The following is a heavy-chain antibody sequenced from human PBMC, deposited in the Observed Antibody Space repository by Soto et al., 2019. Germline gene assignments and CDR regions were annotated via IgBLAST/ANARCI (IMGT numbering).Heavy chain of an antibody. D-gene: IGHD2-21*02. CDR1: GGTFSSYA. CDR3: ASNACGDCCPYYYYGIDV. Sequence: QVQLVQSGAEVKKPGSSVKVSCKASGGTFSSYAISWVRQAPGQGLEWMGGIIPIFGTANYAQKFQGRVTITPDKATSTAYMELSSLRSEDTAVYYCASNACGDCCPYYYYGIDVWGQGTTVTVSS. CDR2: IIPIFGTA. J-gene: IGHJ6*02. V-gene: IGHV1-69*06.